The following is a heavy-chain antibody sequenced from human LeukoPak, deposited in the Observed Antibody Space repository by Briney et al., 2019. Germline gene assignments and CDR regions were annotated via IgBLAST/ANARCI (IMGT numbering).Heavy chain of an antibody. J-gene: IGHJ4*02. CDR2: INPNSGGT. CDR3: ARGSSIIVLAYPIDY. Sequence: ASVKVSCKASGYTFTGYYMHWVRQATGQGLEWMGRINPNSGGTNYAQKFQGRVAMTRDTSISTAYMELSRLRSDDTAVYYCARGSSIIVLAYPIDYWGQGTLVTVSS. CDR1: GYTFTGYY. D-gene: IGHD3-22*01. V-gene: IGHV1-2*06.